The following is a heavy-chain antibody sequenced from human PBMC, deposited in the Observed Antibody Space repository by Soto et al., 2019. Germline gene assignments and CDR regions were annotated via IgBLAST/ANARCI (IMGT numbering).Heavy chain of an antibody. CDR2: IYYSGCT. CDR3: ATVTFDGNWFDP. J-gene: IGHJ5*02. V-gene: IGHV4-39*01. D-gene: IGHD3-9*01. Sequence: SETLSLTCTVSGGSISSCSYYWGWIRQPPGKGLEWIGSIYYSGCTYYNPSLKSRVTISVDTSKNQFSLKLSSVTAADTAVYYCATVTFDGNWFDPWGKGTLVTVSS. CDR1: GGSISSCSYY.